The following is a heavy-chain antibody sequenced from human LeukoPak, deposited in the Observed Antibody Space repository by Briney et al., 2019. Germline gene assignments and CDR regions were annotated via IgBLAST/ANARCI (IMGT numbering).Heavy chain of an antibody. D-gene: IGHD6-19*01. CDR1: GFTFTSYW. CDR3: VRQWLGFDH. CDR2: VKQDESEK. J-gene: IGHJ4*02. Sequence: GGSLRLSCVASGFTFTSYWMSWVRQAPGKGLEWVANVKQDESEKYYVDSVKGRFTISRDNAKNSLYLEMNSLRDEDTAVYYCVRQWLGFDHWGQGALVTVSS. V-gene: IGHV3-7*01.